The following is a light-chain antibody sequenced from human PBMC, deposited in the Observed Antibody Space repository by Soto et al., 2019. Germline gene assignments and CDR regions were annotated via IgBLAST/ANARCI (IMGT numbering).Light chain of an antibody. CDR1: SSNIGAGYD. Sequence: QLVLTQPPSVAGAPGQRVSISCTGSSSNIGAGYDVHWYQHLPGTAPKLLIYANNNRPSGVPDRFSGYKSGTSASLPITGLQAEDEADYYCQSYDSSRSPLYVFGTGTKLAVL. CDR2: ANN. V-gene: IGLV1-40*01. J-gene: IGLJ1*01. CDR3: QSYDSSRSPLYV.